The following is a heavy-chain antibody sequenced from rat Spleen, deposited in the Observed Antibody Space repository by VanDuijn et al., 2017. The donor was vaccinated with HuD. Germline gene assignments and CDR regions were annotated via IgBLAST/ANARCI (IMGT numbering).Heavy chain of an antibody. CDR1: GFTFSNYY. D-gene: IGHD4-3*01. CDR2: LSYDATAP. Sequence: EVQLVESGGGLVQPGRSLKLSCAASGFTFSNYYMAWVRQAPTKGLEWVATLSYDATAPYYRDSVKGRFTISRDNAENTVYLQMNSLRSDDTATYYCATEELGRGYFDYWGQGVMVTVSS. CDR3: ATEELGRGYFDY. J-gene: IGHJ2*01. V-gene: IGHV5-29*01.